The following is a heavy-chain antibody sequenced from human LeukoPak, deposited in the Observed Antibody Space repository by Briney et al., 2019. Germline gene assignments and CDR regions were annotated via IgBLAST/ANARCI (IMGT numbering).Heavy chain of an antibody. CDR2: IYYSGST. J-gene: IGHJ6*02. D-gene: IGHD1-26*01. CDR3: ARLGAIRYYYYGMDV. V-gene: IGHV4-39*01. CDR1: GGSISSSSYY. Sequence: SETLSLTCTVSGGSISSSSYYWGWIRQPPGKGLEWTGSIYYSGSTYYNPPLESRVTISVDTSKNQFSLKLSSVTAADTAVYYCARLGAIRYYYYGMDVWGQGTTVTVSS.